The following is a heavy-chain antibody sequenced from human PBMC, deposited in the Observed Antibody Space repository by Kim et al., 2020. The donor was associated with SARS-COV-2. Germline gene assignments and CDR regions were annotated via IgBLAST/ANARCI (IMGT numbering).Heavy chain of an antibody. J-gene: IGHJ4*02. V-gene: IGHV4-39*01. D-gene: IGHD5-12*01. CDR3: ARHPIVATNLGVLDY. Sequence: SETLSLTCTVSGGSISSSSYYWGWIRQPPGKGLEWIGSIYYSGSTYYNPSLKSRVTISVDTSKNQFSLKLSSVTAADTAVYYCARHPIVATNLGVLDYWGQGTLVTVSS. CDR1: GGSISSSSYY. CDR2: IYYSGST.